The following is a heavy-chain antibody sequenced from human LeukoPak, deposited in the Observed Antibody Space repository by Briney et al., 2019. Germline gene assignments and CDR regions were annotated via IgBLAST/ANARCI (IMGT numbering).Heavy chain of an antibody. CDR1: GFTFSSYS. J-gene: IGHJ4*02. CDR2: ISSSSSYI. D-gene: IGHD3-9*01. CDR3: ARDQAISLDY. Sequence: GGSLRLSCAASGFTFSSYSMNWVRQAPGKGLEWVSSISSSSSYIYYADSVKGRFTISRDNAKNSLYLQMNSLRAEDTAVYHCARDQAISLDYWGQGTLVTVSP. V-gene: IGHV3-21*01.